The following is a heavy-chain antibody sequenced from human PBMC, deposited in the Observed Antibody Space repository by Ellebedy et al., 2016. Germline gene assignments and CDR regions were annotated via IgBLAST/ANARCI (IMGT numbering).Heavy chain of an antibody. CDR1: GASISSSYW. Sequence: SETLSLTCAVSGASISSSYWWTWVRPPPGKGLEWIGQIYPTETTNYNPSLRSRLSMSVDKSKNQFSLRLTSVTAADTAVYFCARGVLYGGSNLFDFWGQGALVTVSS. CDR3: ARGVLYGGSNLFDF. J-gene: IGHJ4*02. CDR2: IYPTETT. D-gene: IGHD4-23*01. V-gene: IGHV4-4*02.